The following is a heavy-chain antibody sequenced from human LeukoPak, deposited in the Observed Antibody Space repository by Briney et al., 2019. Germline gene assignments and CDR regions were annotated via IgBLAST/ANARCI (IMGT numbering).Heavy chain of an antibody. CDR2: IKEDGSEK. V-gene: IGHV3-7*05. J-gene: IGHJ3*02. CDR3: ARDPATIMVVTDMNGFDI. Sequence: GGSLRLSCAASGFTFSSHWMNWVRQAPGKGLEWVANIKEDGSEKYYVDSVKGRFTISRDNAKNSLCLQMNSLRTEDTAVYYCARDPATIMVVTDMNGFDIWGQGTLVTVSS. D-gene: IGHD2-21*02. CDR1: GFTFSSHW.